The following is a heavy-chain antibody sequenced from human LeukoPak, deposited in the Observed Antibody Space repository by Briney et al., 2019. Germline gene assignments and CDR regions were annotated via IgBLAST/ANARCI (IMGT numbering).Heavy chain of an antibody. D-gene: IGHD3-22*01. J-gene: IGHJ6*02. Sequence: ASVKVSCKASGYTFNNYGVGWVRQAPGQGLEWMGWISAYNGNTKYAQKLQGRVTMNTDTSTSTAYMELRSLRSGDTAVYYCARGYDSSAYRGLVCSYDMDVWGQGTTVTVSS. CDR3: ARGYDSSAYRGLVCSYDMDV. CDR2: ISAYNGNT. V-gene: IGHV1-18*01. CDR1: GYTFNNYG.